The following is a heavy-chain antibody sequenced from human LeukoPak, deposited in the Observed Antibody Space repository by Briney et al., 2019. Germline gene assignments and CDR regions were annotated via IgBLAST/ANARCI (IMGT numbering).Heavy chain of an antibody. CDR2: ISGSGGST. CDR3: AKDLAIYDSIYFDY. Sequence: QPGGSLRLSCAASGFTFSSYAMSWVRQAPGKGLEWVSAISGSGGSTYYADSVKGRFTISRDYSKNTLYLQMNSLRAEDTAVYYCAKDLAIYDSIYFDYWGQGTLVTVSS. J-gene: IGHJ4*02. V-gene: IGHV3-23*01. D-gene: IGHD3-22*01. CDR1: GFTFSSYA.